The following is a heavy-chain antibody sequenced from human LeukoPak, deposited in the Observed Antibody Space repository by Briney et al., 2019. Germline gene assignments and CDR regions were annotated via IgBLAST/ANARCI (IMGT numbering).Heavy chain of an antibody. D-gene: IGHD2-21*02. CDR2: IASDGSHT. V-gene: IGHV3-30-3*01. CDR3: ARERQDTVIHSGAFDI. J-gene: IGHJ3*02. CDR1: GFTFSNYF. Sequence: PGGSLRLSCAASGFTFSNYFMHWVRQAPGKGLEWVADIASDGSHTFYVESVKGRFTISRDNSKNTLYLQMNSQGPEDTAVYFCARERQDTVIHSGAFDIWGQGTMVTVSS.